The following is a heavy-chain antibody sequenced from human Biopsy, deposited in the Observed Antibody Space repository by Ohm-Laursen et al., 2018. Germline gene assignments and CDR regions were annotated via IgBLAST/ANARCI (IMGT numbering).Heavy chain of an antibody. J-gene: IGHJ2*01. CDR2: ISYNERT. D-gene: IGHD3-9*01. Sequence: SDTLSPTCRVSGASVKTSGYFWAWIRQRPGKGLEWIGYISYNERTHYNPSLTSRLAISFDTSNNRISLQLRSVSVADTAVYYCVREPKTGTAEAWYFDLWGRGSPVTVPS. CDR3: VREPKTGTAEAWYFDL. V-gene: IGHV4-31*03. CDR1: GASVKTSGYF.